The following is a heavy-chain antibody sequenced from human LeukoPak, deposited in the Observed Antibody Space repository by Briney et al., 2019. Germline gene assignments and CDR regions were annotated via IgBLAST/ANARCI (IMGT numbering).Heavy chain of an antibody. D-gene: IGHD2-2*01. CDR1: GYTFTGYH. V-gene: IGHV1-2*06. CDR3: ARDYCSSTSCLFDY. CDR2: TNPNTGGT. Sequence: ASVTVSCTASGYTFTGYHMHWVRQAPGQGLEWMGRTNPNTGGTDYAQKFQGRVTMARDTSISTAYMDLSRLRSDDTAVYYCARDYCSSTSCLFDYWGQGTLVTVSS. J-gene: IGHJ4*02.